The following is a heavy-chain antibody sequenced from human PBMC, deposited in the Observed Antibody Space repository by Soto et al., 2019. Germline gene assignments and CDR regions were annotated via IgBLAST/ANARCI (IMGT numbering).Heavy chain of an antibody. CDR3: ARGSPYYDSSGYSDWFDP. CDR1: CGSISSGGYY. CDR2: IYYSGST. D-gene: IGHD3-22*01. V-gene: IGHV4-31*03. J-gene: IGHJ5*02. Sequence: SETLSLTCTVSCGSISSGGYYWSWIRQHPGKGLEWIGYIYYSGSTYYNPSLKSRVTISVDTSKNQFSLKLSSVTAADTAVYYCARGSPYYDSSGYSDWFDPWGQGTLVTVSS.